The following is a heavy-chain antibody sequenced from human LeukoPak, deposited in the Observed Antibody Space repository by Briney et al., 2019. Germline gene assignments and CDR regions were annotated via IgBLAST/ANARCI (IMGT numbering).Heavy chain of an antibody. CDR3: ARAPGSYYFDY. J-gene: IGHJ4*02. CDR1: GFTFSSYS. V-gene: IGHV3-21*04. CDR2: ISSTGSYI. Sequence: GGSLRLSCAASGFTFSSYSMNRVRQAPGKGLEWVSSISSTGSYIYYADSVRGRFTISRDNSKNTLYLQMNSLRAEDTAVYYCARAPGSYYFDYWGQGTLVTVSS. D-gene: IGHD3-10*01.